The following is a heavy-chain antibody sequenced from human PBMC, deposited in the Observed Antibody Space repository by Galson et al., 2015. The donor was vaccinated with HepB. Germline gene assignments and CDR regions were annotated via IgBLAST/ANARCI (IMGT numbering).Heavy chain of an antibody. J-gene: IGHJ6*02. Sequence: SVKVSCKASGGTFSRYAISWVRQAPGQGLEWMGGVIPIFGTANYAQKFQGRVTITADESTSTAYMELSSLRSEDTAVYYCARDLKHYYDILTGYYRGNYYYYGMDVWGQGTRSPSP. CDR1: GGTFSRYA. CDR2: VIPIFGTA. V-gene: IGHV1-69*13. D-gene: IGHD3-9*01. CDR3: ARDLKHYYDILTGYYRGNYYYYGMDV.